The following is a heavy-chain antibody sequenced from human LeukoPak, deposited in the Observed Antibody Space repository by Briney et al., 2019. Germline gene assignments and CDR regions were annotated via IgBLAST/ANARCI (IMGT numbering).Heavy chain of an antibody. CDR1: GFIVSNNH. D-gene: IGHD3-10*01. V-gene: IGHV3-66*01. Sequence: PGGSLRLSCAASGFIVSNNHINWIRQAPGKGLEWVSIIYSGDTTYYSDSVKGRFILSSDNSKNMLYLQMNSLRVEDTAVYYCARESPGSRVLDYWGQGTVVTVSS. CDR2: IYSGDTT. CDR3: ARESPGSRVLDY. J-gene: IGHJ4*02.